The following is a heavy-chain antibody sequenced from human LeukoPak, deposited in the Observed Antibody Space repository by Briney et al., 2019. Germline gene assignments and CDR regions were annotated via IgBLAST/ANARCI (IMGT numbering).Heavy chain of an antibody. J-gene: IGHJ3*02. Sequence: PGGSLRLSCAASGFTFSSYAMSWVRQASGKGLEWVSAISGSGGSTYYADSVKGRFTISRDNSKNTLYLQMNSLRAEDTAVYYCARDSKAYCGGDCFPDAFDIWGQGTKVIVSS. V-gene: IGHV3-23*01. CDR1: GFTFSSYA. CDR3: ARDSKAYCGGDCFPDAFDI. CDR2: ISGSGGST. D-gene: IGHD2-21*02.